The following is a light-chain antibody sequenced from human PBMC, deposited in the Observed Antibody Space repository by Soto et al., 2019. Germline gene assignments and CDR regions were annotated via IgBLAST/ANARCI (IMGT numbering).Light chain of an antibody. CDR2: DAS. CDR1: QSMSSW. CDR3: QQYNSYSLYT. Sequence: DIQMTQSPSTLSSSVGDRVTITCRASQSMSSWLAWYQQKPGKAPKLLIYDASSLESGVPSRFRGSGSGTEFTLTISSLQTDDFATDYCQQYNSYSLYTFGQGTKLEIK. V-gene: IGKV1-5*01. J-gene: IGKJ2*01.